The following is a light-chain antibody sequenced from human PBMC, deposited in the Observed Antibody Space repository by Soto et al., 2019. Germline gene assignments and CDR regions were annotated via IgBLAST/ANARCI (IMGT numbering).Light chain of an antibody. CDR1: QSVDKY. CDR3: QQRTNWPLT. J-gene: IGKJ4*01. CDR2: DAS. Sequence: DIVLTQSPATLSFSPGERATLSCRARQSVDKYLVWYQQKPGQAPRLLIYDASSRATGIPARFSGSGSGTDFSLTITSLEPEDFAVYYCQQRTNWPLTFGGGTKLEIK. V-gene: IGKV3-11*01.